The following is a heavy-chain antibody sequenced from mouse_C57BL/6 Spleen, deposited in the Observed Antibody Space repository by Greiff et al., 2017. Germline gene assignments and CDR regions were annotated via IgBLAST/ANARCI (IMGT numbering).Heavy chain of an antibody. CDR3: ARHDYDSRMDY. D-gene: IGHD2-13*01. J-gene: IGHJ4*01. CDR1: GFTFSSYG. V-gene: IGHV5-6*01. CDR2: ISSGGSYT. Sequence: EVQVVESGGDLVKPGGSLKLSCAASGFTFSSYGMSWVRQTPDKRLEWVATISSGGSYTYYPDSVKGQFTISRDNAKNTLYLQMSSLKSEDTAMYYCARHDYDSRMDYWGQGTSVTVSS.